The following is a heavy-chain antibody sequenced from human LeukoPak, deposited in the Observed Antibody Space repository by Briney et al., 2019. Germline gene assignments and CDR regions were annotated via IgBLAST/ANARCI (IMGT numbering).Heavy chain of an antibody. CDR3: ARGVPPDAVVVVAATRDFDY. V-gene: IGHV4-34*01. CDR1: GGSFSGYY. J-gene: IGHJ4*02. Sequence: SETLSLTCAVCGGSFSGYYWGWIRQPPGKGLEWIGEINHSGSTNYNPSLKSRVTISVDTSKNQFSLKLSSLTAADTAVYYCARGVPPDAVVVVAATRDFDYWGQGTLVTVSS. CDR2: INHSGST. D-gene: IGHD2-15*01.